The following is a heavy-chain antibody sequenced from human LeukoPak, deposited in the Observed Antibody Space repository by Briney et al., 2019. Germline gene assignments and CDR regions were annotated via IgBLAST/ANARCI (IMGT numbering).Heavy chain of an antibody. Sequence: GASVKVCCKASGYTFTGYYMHWVRQAPGQGLEWMGWINPNSGGTNYAQKFQGRVTMTRDTSISTAYMELSRLRSDDTAVYYCARDRNHFWSGYFWFDPWGQGTLVTVSS. J-gene: IGHJ5*02. CDR3: ARDRNHFWSGYFWFDP. V-gene: IGHV1-2*02. CDR2: INPNSGGT. CDR1: GYTFTGYY. D-gene: IGHD3-3*02.